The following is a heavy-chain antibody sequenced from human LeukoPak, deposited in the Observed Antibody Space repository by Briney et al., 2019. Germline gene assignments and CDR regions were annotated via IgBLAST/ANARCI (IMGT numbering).Heavy chain of an antibody. CDR1: GFTFSSYA. V-gene: IGHV3-23*01. Sequence: PGGSLRLSCAASGFTFSSYAMSWVRQAPGKGLEWVSAISGSGGSTYYADSVKGRFTISRDNSKNTLYLQMNSLRAEDTAVYYRAKGERSSRGTRPFDYWGQGTLVTVSS. CDR3: AKGERSSRGTRPFDY. D-gene: IGHD6-13*01. J-gene: IGHJ4*02. CDR2: ISGSGGST.